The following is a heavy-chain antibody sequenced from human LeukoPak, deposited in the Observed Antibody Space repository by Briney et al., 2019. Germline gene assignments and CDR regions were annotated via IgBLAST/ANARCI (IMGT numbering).Heavy chain of an antibody. Sequence: ASVKVSCKASGYTFTGYYMHWVRQAPGQGLEWMGWINPNSGGTNYAQKFQGRVTMTRDTSISTAYMELSRLRSDDTAVYYCARADSSSWYGCFDYWGQGTLVTVSS. CDR2: INPNSGGT. CDR1: GYTFTGYY. J-gene: IGHJ4*02. V-gene: IGHV1-2*02. CDR3: ARADSSSWYGCFDY. D-gene: IGHD6-13*01.